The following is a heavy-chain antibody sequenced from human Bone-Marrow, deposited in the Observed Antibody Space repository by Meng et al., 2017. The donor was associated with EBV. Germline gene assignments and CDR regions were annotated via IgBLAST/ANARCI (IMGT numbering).Heavy chain of an antibody. V-gene: IGHV1-69*01. CDR3: ASESGRGFTPDY. D-gene: IGHD3-10*01. J-gene: IGHJ4*02. Sequence: QGQLVPSGGEVKKPGSSGKVPCRTSGGTFRSDAVSWVRQAPGQGLEWMGGLIPMVGAPHYAQKFQGRVTIIADESTSTHSMELNSLRSEDTAMYYCASESGRGFTPDYWGQGTLVTVSS. CDR1: GGTFRSDA. CDR2: LIPMVGAP.